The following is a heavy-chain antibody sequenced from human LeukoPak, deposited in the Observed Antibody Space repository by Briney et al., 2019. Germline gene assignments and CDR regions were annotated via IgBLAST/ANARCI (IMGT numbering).Heavy chain of an antibody. CDR1: GFNFDDYA. D-gene: IGHD2-15*01. CDR3: AKEKGYCRGGSCYYYYGMDV. J-gene: IGHJ6*02. Sequence: GGSLRLFCAASGFNFDDYAMHWVRQAPGKGLEWVSLICGYGDSTYYADSVKGRFTISRDNSKNSLFLQMNSLRTEVTALYYCAKEKGYCRGGSCYYYYGMDVWGQGTTVTVSS. V-gene: IGHV3-43*02. CDR2: ICGYGDST.